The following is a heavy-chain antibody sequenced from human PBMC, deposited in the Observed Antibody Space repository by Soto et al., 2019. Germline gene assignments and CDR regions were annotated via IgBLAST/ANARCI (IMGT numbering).Heavy chain of an antibody. CDR3: ARRIIALEIFDS. D-gene: IGHD3-10*01. CDR2: IYYSGST. J-gene: IGHJ4*02. Sequence: PSETLSLTCTVSGGSISRGDYYWSWIRQPPGKGLEWIGYIYYSGSTYYNPSLKSRVTISVDTSKNLFSLKLKSVTAADTAVYYCARRIIALEIFDSWGQGTVVT. V-gene: IGHV4-30-4*01. CDR1: GGSISRGDYY.